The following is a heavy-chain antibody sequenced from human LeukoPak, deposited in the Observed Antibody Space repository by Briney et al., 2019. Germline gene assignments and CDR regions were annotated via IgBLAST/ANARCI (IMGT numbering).Heavy chain of an antibody. CDR1: GVSISSGSNY. V-gene: IGHV4-39*01. J-gene: IGHJ6*03. CDR2: IYSRGNT. D-gene: IGHD3-16*01. CDR3: ARHSGGYYYYYMDV. Sequence: KASETLSLTCSVSGVSISSGSNYWGWIRQPPGKTLEWIGSIYSRGNTYYNPSLKSRVTISVDTSKNQFSLKLSSVTAADTAVYYCARHSGGYYYYYMDVWGKGTTVTISS.